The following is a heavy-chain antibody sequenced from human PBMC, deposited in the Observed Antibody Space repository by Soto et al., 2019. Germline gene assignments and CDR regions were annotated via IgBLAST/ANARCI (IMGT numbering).Heavy chain of an antibody. CDR2: INPNSGGT. CDR3: ARDLSASSRGSGDACDI. D-gene: IGHD3-10*01. CDR1: GYTFTGYY. J-gene: IGHJ3*02. V-gene: IGHV1-2*04. Sequence: ASVKVSCKASGYTFTGYYMHWVRQAPGQGLEWMEWINPNSGGTNYAQKFQGWVTMTRDTSISTAYMELSRLRSDDTAVYYCARDLSASSRGSGDACDIGGQGTMVTVSS.